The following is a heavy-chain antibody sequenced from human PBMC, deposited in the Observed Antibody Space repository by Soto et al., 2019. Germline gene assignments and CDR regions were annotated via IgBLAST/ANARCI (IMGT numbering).Heavy chain of an antibody. CDR2: IYYSGST. J-gene: IGHJ4*02. CDR3: ARVALAYCGGDCYYGPDY. V-gene: IGHV4-30-4*01. CDR1: GGSISSGDYY. D-gene: IGHD2-21*02. Sequence: QVQLQESGPGLVKPSQTLSLTCTVSGGSISSGDYYWSWIRQPPGKGLEWIGYIYYSGSTYYNPSLKSRVTISVDTSKNQFSLKLSSVTAADTAVYYCARVALAYCGGDCYYGPDYWGQGTLVTVSS.